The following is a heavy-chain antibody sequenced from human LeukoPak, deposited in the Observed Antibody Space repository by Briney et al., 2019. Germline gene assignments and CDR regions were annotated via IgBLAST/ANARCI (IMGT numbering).Heavy chain of an antibody. CDR1: GFTFTTYA. CDR2: ISNTGDST. CDR3: AKDNDPRAYSAYDSYDY. D-gene: IGHD5-12*01. J-gene: IGHJ4*02. V-gene: IGHV3-23*01. Sequence: GGSLRLSCAASGFTFTTYAMSWVRQAPGKGLEWVSAISNTGDSTYHADSVKGRFTISRDNSKNTLFLQMNSLRAEDTAVYYCAKDNDPRAYSAYDSYDYWGQGTLATVSS.